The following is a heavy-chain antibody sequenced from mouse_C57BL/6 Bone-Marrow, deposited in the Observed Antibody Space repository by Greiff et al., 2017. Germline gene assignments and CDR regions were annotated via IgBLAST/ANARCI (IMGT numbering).Heavy chain of an antibody. V-gene: IGHV7-3*01. J-gene: IGHJ4*01. CDR2: IRNKANGYTT. D-gene: IGHD2-3*01. Sequence: EVHLVESGGGLVQPGGSLSLSCAASGFTFTDYYMSWVRQPPGKALEWLGFIRNKANGYTTEYSASVKGRFTISRDNSQSILYLQMNALRAEDSATYYCARYDGYIYYYAMDYWGQGTSVTVSS. CDR3: ARYDGYIYYYAMDY. CDR1: GFTFTDYY.